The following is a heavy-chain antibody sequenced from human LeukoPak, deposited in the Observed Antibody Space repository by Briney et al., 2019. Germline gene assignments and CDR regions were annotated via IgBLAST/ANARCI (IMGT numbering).Heavy chain of an antibody. D-gene: IGHD3-16*01. Sequence: GGSLRLSCATSGFTFTNYAMNWVRQAPGKGLGWVSAVTGPGDTTYYADSVKGRFFMSREDSKTTVYLQMNSLRAEDTAIYYCAKGAEIDLWGQGTLVTVSS. J-gene: IGHJ5*02. CDR2: VTGPGDTT. CDR1: GFTFTNYA. CDR3: AKGAEIDL. V-gene: IGHV3-23*01.